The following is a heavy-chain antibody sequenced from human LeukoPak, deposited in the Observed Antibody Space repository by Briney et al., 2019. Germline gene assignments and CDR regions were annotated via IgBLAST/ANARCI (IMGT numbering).Heavy chain of an antibody. CDR2: MNPNSGNT. D-gene: IGHD6-6*01. Sequence: ASVKVSCKASGYTFTSYDINWVRQATGQGLEWMGWMNPNSGNTGYAQKFQGRVTMTRNTSISTAYMELTSLRSEDTAVYYCARQLESGPLDRRYFDSWGQGTLVTVSS. V-gene: IGHV1-8*01. CDR1: GYTFTSYD. J-gene: IGHJ4*02. CDR3: ARQLESGPLDRRYFDS.